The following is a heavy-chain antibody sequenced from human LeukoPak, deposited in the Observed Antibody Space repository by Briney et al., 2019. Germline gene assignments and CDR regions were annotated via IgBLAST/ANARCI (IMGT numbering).Heavy chain of an antibody. D-gene: IGHD3-16*02. Sequence: GGSLRLSCAASGFTFSSYSMNWVRQAPGKGLEWVSSISSSSSYIYYADSVKGRFTISRDNAKNSLYLQMNSLRAEDTAVYYCASYLNPTLQPFDYWGQGTLVTVSS. CDR1: GFTFSSYS. CDR2: ISSSSSYI. CDR3: ASYLNPTLQPFDY. V-gene: IGHV3-21*01. J-gene: IGHJ4*02.